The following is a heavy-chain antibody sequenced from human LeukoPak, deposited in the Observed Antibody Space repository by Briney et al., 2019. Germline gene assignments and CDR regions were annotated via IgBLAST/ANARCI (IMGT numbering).Heavy chain of an antibody. J-gene: IGHJ4*02. V-gene: IGHV3-7*01. CDR2: IKVDGSET. CDR1: GFTFSNYW. D-gene: IGHD4-11*01. CDR3: ARDGHWEVTRGHYFDY. Sequence: PGGSLRLSCAASGFTFSNYWMSWVRQVPGKGLEWLANIKVDGSETYYVDSLKGRFTISRDNAKSSVYLQMNSLRVEDTAVYYCARDGHWEVTRGHYFDYWGQGTLVTVSS.